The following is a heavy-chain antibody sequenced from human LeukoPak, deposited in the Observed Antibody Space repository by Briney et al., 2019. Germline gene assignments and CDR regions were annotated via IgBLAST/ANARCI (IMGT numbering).Heavy chain of an antibody. J-gene: IGHJ4*02. V-gene: IGHV4-39*07. CDR3: ARVDAGYSYGYFAANHFDY. D-gene: IGHD5-18*01. Sequence: SETLSLTCTVSGCSISSSSYYWGWIRPPPGKGLEWIGSIYYSGSTYYNPSLKSRVTISVDTSKNQFSLKLSSVTAADTAVYYWARVDAGYSYGYFAANHFDYWGQGTLVTVSS. CDR2: IYYSGST. CDR1: GCSISSSSYY.